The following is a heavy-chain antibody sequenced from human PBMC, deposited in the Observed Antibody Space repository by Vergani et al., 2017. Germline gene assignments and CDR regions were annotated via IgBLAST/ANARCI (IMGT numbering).Heavy chain of an antibody. Sequence: EVQLLESGGGLVQPGGSLRLSCAASGFTFSSYAMSWVRQAPGKGLEWVSAISGSSSYIYYADSVKGRFTISRDNAKNSLYLQMNSLRAEDTAVYYCARDLFXYDSSGYYSGFFDYWGQGTLVTVSS. CDR2: ISGSSSYI. J-gene: IGHJ4*02. CDR3: ARDLFXYDSSGYYSGFFDY. D-gene: IGHD3-22*01. CDR1: GFTFSSYA. V-gene: IGHV3-21*01.